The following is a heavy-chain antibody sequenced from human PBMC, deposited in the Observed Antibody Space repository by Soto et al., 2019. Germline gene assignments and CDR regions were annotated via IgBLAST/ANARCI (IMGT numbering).Heavy chain of an antibody. V-gene: IGHV4-34*01. J-gene: IGHJ6*03. CDR1: GGSFSGYY. CDR2: INHSGST. Sequence: QVQLQQWGAGLLKPSETLSLTCAVYGGSFSGYYWSWIRQPPGKGLEWSGEINHSGSTNYNPSLKSRVTISVDTSKNQFSLKLSSVTAADTAVYYCARGRYCSSTSCYAGRDYYYYYMDVWGKGTTVTVSS. CDR3: ARGRYCSSTSCYAGRDYYYYYMDV. D-gene: IGHD2-2*01.